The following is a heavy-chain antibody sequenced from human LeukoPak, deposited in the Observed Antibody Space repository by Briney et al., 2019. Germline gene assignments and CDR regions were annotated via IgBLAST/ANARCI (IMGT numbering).Heavy chain of an antibody. CDR3: ARANARPASYYGMDV. J-gene: IGHJ6*02. V-gene: IGHV3-11*05. D-gene: IGHD2-2*01. CDR1: GFTFSDYY. CDR2: ISSSSSYT. Sequence: PGGSLRLSCAASGFTFSDYYMSWIRQAPGKGLEWVSYISSSSSYTNYADSVKGRFTISRDSAKNSLYLQMNSLRAEDTAVYYCARANARPASYYGMDVWGQGTTVTVSS.